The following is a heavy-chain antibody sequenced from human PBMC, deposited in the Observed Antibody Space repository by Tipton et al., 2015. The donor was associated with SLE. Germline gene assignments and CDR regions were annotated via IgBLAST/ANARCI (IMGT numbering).Heavy chain of an antibody. CDR2: IDHSRST. V-gene: IGHV4-34*01. Sequence: TLSLTCAVYGGSFSGYYWSWIRQPPGKGLEWIGEIDHSRSTNYNPSLKSRVTISRDTSKNQFSLRLSSVTAADTAVYYCARQGLGGKVSWYFDLWGRGTLVTVSS. D-gene: IGHD4-23*01. J-gene: IGHJ2*01. CDR3: ARQGLGGKVSWYFDL. CDR1: GGSFSGYY.